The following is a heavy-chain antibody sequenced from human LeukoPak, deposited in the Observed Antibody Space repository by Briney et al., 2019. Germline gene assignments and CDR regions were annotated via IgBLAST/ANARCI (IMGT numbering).Heavy chain of an antibody. CDR2: VFHTGST. D-gene: IGHD1-26*01. V-gene: IGHV4-59*01. CDR3: ARDRGSQPFIDY. Sequence: PSETLSLTCTVSGGPIDTYYWNWIRQPPGKGLEWIGYVFHTGSTNYNPSLKSRVTISVDTSKNQFSLKLSSVTAADTAVYYCARDRGSQPFIDYWGQGTLVTVSS. CDR1: GGPIDTYY. J-gene: IGHJ4*02.